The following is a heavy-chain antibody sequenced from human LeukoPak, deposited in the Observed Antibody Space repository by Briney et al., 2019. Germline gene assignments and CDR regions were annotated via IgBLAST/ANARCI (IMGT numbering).Heavy chain of an antibody. D-gene: IGHD6-19*01. CDR1: GFTFSDYN. CDR2: ISSSGSTI. CDR3: ARVGRSDWYG. Sequence: PGGSLRLSCAAPGFTFSDYNMRWIRQAPGKGLEWVSYISSSGSTIYYTDSVKGRFTTSRDNAKKSLYLQMNSLRVEDTAVYYCARVGRSDWYGWGQGTLVTVSS. V-gene: IGHV3-11*04. J-gene: IGHJ4*02.